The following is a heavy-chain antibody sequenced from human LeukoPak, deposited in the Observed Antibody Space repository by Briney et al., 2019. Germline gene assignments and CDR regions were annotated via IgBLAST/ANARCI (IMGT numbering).Heavy chain of an antibody. D-gene: IGHD3-10*01. J-gene: IGHJ4*02. V-gene: IGHV4-59*12. CDR2: IYYSGST. CDR3: ARRRPQWGMVRGVLDY. Sequence: PSETLSLTCTVSGGSISSYYWSWIRQPPGKGLEWIGYIYYSGSTNYNPSLKSRVTISVDTSKNQFSLKLSSVTAADTAVYYCARRRPQWGMVRGVLDYWGQGTLVTVSS. CDR1: GGSISSYY.